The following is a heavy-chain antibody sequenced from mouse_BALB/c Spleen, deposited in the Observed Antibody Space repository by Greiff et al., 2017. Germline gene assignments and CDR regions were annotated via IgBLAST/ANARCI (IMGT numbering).Heavy chain of an antibody. V-gene: IGHV14-4*02. Sequence: EVQLQQSGAELVRSGASVKLSCTASGFNIKDYYMHWVKQRPEQGLEWIGWIDPENGDTEYAPKFQGKATMTADTSSNTAYLQLSSLTSEDTAVYYCNAGYYGSSPYAMDYWGQGTSVTVSS. CDR2: IDPENGDT. CDR3: NAGYYGSSPYAMDY. CDR1: GFNIKDYY. D-gene: IGHD1-1*01. J-gene: IGHJ4*01.